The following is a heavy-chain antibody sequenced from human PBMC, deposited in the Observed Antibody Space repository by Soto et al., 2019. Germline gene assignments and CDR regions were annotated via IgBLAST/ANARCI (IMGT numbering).Heavy chain of an antibody. Sequence: QVQLQQWGAGLLKPSETLSLTCAVYGGSFSGYYWSWIRQPPGKGLEWIGEINHSGSTNYNPFLTSRVTISVDTSKNQFSLKLSSVTAADTAVYYCANEPPPEGGFDYWGQGTLVTVSS. J-gene: IGHJ4*02. CDR3: ANEPPPEGGFDY. CDR1: GGSFSGYY. V-gene: IGHV4-34*01. CDR2: INHSGST. D-gene: IGHD3-16*01.